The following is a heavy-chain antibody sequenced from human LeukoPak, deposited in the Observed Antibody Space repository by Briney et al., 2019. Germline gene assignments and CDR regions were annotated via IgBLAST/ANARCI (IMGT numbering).Heavy chain of an antibody. CDR1: GGSISSYY. D-gene: IGHD1-20*01. V-gene: IGHV4-59*01. J-gene: IGHJ3*02. CDR2: IYYSGST. CDR3: ARLPYNWNDVDAFDI. Sequence: SETLSLTCTVSGGSISSYYWSWIRQPPGKGLEWIGYIYYSGSTNYNPSLKSRVTISVDTSKNQFSLKLSSVTAADTAVYYCARLPYNWNDVDAFDIWGQGTMVTVSS.